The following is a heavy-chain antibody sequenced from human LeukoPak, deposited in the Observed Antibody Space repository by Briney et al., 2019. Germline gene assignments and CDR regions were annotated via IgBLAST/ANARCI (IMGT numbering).Heavy chain of an antibody. D-gene: IGHD3-9*01. Sequence: GASVKVSCKASGYTFTSHYMHWVRQAPGQGLEWRGIFNPSGGSTSYAQKFQGSVTMTRDTSTSTVYMELSSLRFEDTAVYYCARAELRYFDGLLPFDYWGQGTLVTVSS. CDR1: GYTFTSHY. V-gene: IGHV1-46*01. CDR2: FNPSGGST. CDR3: ARAELRYFDGLLPFDY. J-gene: IGHJ4*02.